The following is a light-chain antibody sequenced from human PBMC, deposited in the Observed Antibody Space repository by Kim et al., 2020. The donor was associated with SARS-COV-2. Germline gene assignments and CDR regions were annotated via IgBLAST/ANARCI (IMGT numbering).Light chain of an antibody. CDR3: QQSDSNPLT. CDR1: QNIYIW. J-gene: IGKJ4*01. CDR2: KAS. V-gene: IGKV1-5*03. Sequence: AALGDRGTITCRASQNIYIWLAWYQHKPGEAPKLLISKASSLESGVPSRFSGSGSGTEFTLTISSLQPDDFASYYCQQSDSNPLTFGGGTKVDIK.